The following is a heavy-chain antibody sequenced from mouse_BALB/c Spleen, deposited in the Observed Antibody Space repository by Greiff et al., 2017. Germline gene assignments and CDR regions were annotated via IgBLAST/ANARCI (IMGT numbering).Heavy chain of an antibody. J-gene: IGHJ4*01. CDR2: ISDGGSYT. D-gene: IGHD1-1*02. V-gene: IGHV5-4*02. CDR1: GFTFSDYY. Sequence: EVNVVESGGGLVKPGGSLKLSCAASGFTFSDYYMYWVRQTPEKRLEWVATISDGGSYTYYPDSVKGRFTISRDNAKNNLYLQMSSLKSEDTAMYYCARGDYDSYAMDYWGQGTSVTVSS. CDR3: ARGDYDSYAMDY.